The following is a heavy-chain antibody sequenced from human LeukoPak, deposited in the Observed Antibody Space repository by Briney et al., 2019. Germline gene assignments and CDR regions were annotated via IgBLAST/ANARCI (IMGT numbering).Heavy chain of an antibody. V-gene: IGHV3-23*01. CDR2: ISATGGST. J-gene: IGHJ4*02. CDR1: GFTFSSYG. CDR3: AKGGYSSGWRNYFDY. D-gene: IGHD6-19*01. Sequence: PGGSLRLSCAASGFTFSSYGITWVRQAPGKGLEWVSTISATGGSTYYADSVEGRFTISRDNSKDTLYLQMNSLRAEDTAVYYCAKGGYSSGWRNYFDYWGQGTLVTVSS.